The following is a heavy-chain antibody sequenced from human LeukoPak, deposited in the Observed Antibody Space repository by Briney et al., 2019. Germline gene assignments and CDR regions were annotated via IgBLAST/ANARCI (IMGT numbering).Heavy chain of an antibody. J-gene: IGHJ6*03. CDR1: GFTFSSYG. V-gene: IGHV3-23*01. CDR3: ARDPHYDILTGYYLGYMDV. CDR2: ISGSGGST. Sequence: PGGSLRLSCAASGFTFSSYGMSWVRQAPGKGLQWVSAISGSGGSTYYADSVKGRFTISRDNSKNTLYLQMNSLRAEDTAVYYCARDPHYDILTGYYLGYMDVWGKGTTVTVSS. D-gene: IGHD3-9*01.